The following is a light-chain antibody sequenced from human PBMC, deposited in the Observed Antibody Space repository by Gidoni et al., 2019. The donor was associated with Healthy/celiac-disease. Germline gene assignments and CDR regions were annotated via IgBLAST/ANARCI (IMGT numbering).Light chain of an antibody. J-gene: IGKJ2*01. CDR1: QSVSSSY. Sequence: ELVLMQYPGTLSWSPGERATLSCRSSQSVSSSYLAWYQQKPGQAPRLLIYDASSRATGIPDRFSGSGSGTDFTLTISRLEPEDFAVYYCQQYGSSPYTFGQGTKLEIK. CDR2: DAS. V-gene: IGKV3-20*01. CDR3: QQYGSSPYT.